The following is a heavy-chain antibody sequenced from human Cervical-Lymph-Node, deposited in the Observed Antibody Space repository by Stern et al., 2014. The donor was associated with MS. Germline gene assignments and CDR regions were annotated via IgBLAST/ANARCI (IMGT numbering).Heavy chain of an antibody. CDR3: AHRRSGTMGHFDH. D-gene: IGHD1-1*01. V-gene: IGHV2-5*02. CDR2: IFWDDDK. CDR1: EFSLTTTGAA. Sequence: QITLKESGPTLVKPTQTLTLTCTFSEFSLTTTGAAVGWLRQSPGKALEWLALIFWDDDKRYTPSLMNRLTTTKDTSRNHVVLRMTNMDPVDSATYYCAHRRSGTMGHFDHWGQGAPVTVSS. J-gene: IGHJ4*02.